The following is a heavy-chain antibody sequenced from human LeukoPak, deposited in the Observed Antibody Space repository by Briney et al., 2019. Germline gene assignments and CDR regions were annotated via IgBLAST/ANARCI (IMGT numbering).Heavy chain of an antibody. J-gene: IGHJ4*02. Sequence: SVKVSCKASGGTFSSYTISWVRQAPGQGLEWMGRIIPILDIANYAQKFQGRVTITADKSTSTAYMELSSLRSEDTAVYYCARATAGDIDYWGQGTLVTVSS. D-gene: IGHD6-13*01. V-gene: IGHV1-69*02. CDR2: IIPILDIA. CDR3: ARATAGDIDY. CDR1: GGTFSSYT.